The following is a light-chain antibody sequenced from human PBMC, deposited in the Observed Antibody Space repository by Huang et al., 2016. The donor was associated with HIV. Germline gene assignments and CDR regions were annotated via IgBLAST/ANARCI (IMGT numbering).Light chain of an antibody. CDR2: AAS. CDR1: QVISNS. J-gene: IGKJ1*01. V-gene: IGKV1-NL1*01. Sequence: DIQMTQSPSSLSASVGDRVTITCRASQVISNSLAWYQQSPGKAPNLLLYAASILQSGVPSRFSGGGSGTDYTLTISSLQPEDFATYFCQQYYIFPPTFGQGTKVEIK. CDR3: QQYYIFPPT.